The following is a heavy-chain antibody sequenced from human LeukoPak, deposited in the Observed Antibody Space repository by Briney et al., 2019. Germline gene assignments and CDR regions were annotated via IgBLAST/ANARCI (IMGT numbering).Heavy chain of an antibody. Sequence: GGSLRLSCAASGFTFSSYAMHWVRQAPGKGLEWVAVISYDGSNKYYADSVKGRFTISRDNSKNTLYLQMNSLRAEDTAVYYCAKGKDYYGSGSYYNAYGMDVWGKGTTVTVSS. CDR1: GFTFSSYA. D-gene: IGHD3-10*01. CDR2: ISYDGSNK. J-gene: IGHJ6*04. CDR3: AKGKDYYGSGSYYNAYGMDV. V-gene: IGHV3-30-3*01.